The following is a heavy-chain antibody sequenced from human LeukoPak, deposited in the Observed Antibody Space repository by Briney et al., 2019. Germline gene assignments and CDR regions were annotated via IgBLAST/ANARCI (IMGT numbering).Heavy chain of an antibody. J-gene: IGHJ6*02. CDR1: GFTFSSYW. V-gene: IGHV3-7*05. CDR2: IKQDGSEK. D-gene: IGHD3-3*01. Sequence: GGSLRLSCAASGFTFSSYWMSWVRQAPGKGLEWVANIKQDGSEKYYVDSVKGRFTISRDNAKNSLYLQMNSLRAEDTAVYYCARVRPDTIFGVARYYYYYGMDVWGQGTTVTVSS. CDR3: ARVRPDTIFGVARYYYYYGMDV.